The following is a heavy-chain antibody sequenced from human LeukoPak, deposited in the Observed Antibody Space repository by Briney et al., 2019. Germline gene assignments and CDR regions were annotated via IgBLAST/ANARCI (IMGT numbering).Heavy chain of an antibody. CDR2: IIPIFGTA. CDR1: GGTFSSYA. V-gene: IGHV1-69*13. D-gene: IGHD3-16*02. CDR3: AREIYDYVWGSHRPYYFDY. Sequence: SVKVSCKASGGTFSSYAISWVRQAPGQGLEWMGGIIPIFGTANYAQKFQGRVTITADESTSTAYMELSSLRSEDTAVYYCAREIYDYVWGSHRPYYFDYWGQGTLVTVSS. J-gene: IGHJ4*02.